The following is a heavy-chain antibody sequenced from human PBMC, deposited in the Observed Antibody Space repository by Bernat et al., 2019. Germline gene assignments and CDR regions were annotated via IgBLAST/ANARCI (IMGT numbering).Heavy chain of an antibody. CDR3: ARPPNFWSGYQAFGFDY. J-gene: IGHJ4*02. D-gene: IGHD3-3*01. CDR2: IYYSGST. Sequence: QLQLQESGPGLVKPSETLSLTCTVSGGSISSSSYYWGWIRQPPGKGLEWIGSIYYSGSTYYNPSLKSRVTISVDTSKNQFSLKLSSVTAADTAVYYCARPPNFWSGYQAFGFDYWGQGTLVTVSS. CDR1: GGSISSSSYY. V-gene: IGHV4-39*01.